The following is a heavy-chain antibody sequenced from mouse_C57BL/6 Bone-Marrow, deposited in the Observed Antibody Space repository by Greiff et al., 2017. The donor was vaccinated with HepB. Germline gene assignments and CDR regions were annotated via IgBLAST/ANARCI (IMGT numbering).Heavy chain of an antibody. V-gene: IGHV5-6*01. CDR2: ISSGGSYT. J-gene: IGHJ4*01. Sequence: EVQLQESGGYLVKPVWSLKLSCAASGFTFSSYGTSWVRQTPDKRLEWVATISSGGSYTYYPDSVKGRFTISRDNAKNTLYLQMSSLKSEDTAMYYCARQRVKRGYYAMGCWGQRTSATVSS. CDR3: ARQRVKRGYYAMGC. D-gene: IGHD2-2*01. CDR1: GFTFSSYG.